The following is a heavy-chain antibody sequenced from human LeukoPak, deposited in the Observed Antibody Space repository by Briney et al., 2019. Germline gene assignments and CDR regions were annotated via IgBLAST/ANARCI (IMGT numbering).Heavy chain of an antibody. V-gene: IGHV3-23*01. Sequence: GGSLRLSCAASGFTFSSYAMSWVRQAPGKGLEWVSAISGSGGSTYYADSVKGRFTISRDNSKNTLYLQMNSLRAEDTAVYYCAKPDCSGGSCYGTDYWGQGTLVTVSS. D-gene: IGHD2-15*01. CDR2: ISGSGGST. J-gene: IGHJ4*02. CDR1: GFTFSSYA. CDR3: AKPDCSGGSCYGTDY.